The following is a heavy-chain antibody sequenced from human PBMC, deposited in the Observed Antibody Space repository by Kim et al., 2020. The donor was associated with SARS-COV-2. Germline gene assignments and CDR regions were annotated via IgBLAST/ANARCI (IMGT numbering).Heavy chain of an antibody. D-gene: IGHD3-3*01. CDR1: GGSISSYY. J-gene: IGHJ6*02. Sequence: SETLSLTCTVSGGSISSYYWSWIRQPPGKGLEWIGYIYYSGSTNYNPSLKSRVTISVDTSKNQFSLKLSSVTAADTAVYYCARDAYDFWSGYYYYYGMDVWGQGTTVTVSS. CDR2: IYYSGST. V-gene: IGHV4-59*13. CDR3: ARDAYDFWSGYYYYYGMDV.